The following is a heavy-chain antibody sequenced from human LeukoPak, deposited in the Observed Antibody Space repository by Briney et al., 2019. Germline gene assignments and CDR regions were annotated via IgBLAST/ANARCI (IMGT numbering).Heavy chain of an antibody. D-gene: IGHD2-21*02. CDR3: ARVDSVTHLDY. CDR2: IYYSGST. J-gene: IGHJ4*02. CDR1: GGSISSYY. V-gene: IGHV4-59*12. Sequence: SETLSLTCTVSGGSISSYYWSWIRQPPGKGLEWIGYIYYSGSTNYNPSLKSRVTISVDTSKNQFSLKLSSVTAADTAVYYCARVDSVTHLDYWGQGTLVTVSS.